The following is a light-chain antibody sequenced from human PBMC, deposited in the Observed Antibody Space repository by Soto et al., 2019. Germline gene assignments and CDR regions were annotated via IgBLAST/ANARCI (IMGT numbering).Light chain of an antibody. V-gene: IGKV1-5*03. CDR2: KAS. J-gene: IGKJ1*01. CDR3: QQYNRYWT. CDR1: KSISTW. Sequence: DIQMTQSPSTLSASVGDRVTITCRASKSISTWLAWYQHKPGKAPKLLIYKASNLESGVPSRFSGSGSGTEFTLTIISLHPYDFDTYYCQQYNRYWTFGQGTKVEIK.